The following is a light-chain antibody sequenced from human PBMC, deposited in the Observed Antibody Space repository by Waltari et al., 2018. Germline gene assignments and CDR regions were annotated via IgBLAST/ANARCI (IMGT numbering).Light chain of an antibody. V-gene: IGLV2-23*02. Sequence: QSALTQPASVAGSPGQSITISCTGTNSDVGSYYLFSWYQQHPGKAPNLTLYEVTKRPSRVPNRFSGSKSGNTASLTISGRQAEDEAEYYCSSYAGGSTVIVGGGTKVTVL. CDR2: EVT. J-gene: IGLJ2*01. CDR1: NSDVGSYYL. CDR3: SSYAGGSTVI.